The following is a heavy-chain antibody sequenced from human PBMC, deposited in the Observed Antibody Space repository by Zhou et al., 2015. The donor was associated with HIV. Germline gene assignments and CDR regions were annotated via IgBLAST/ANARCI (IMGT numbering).Heavy chain of an antibody. CDR1: GGTFRSFA. V-gene: IGHV1-69*01. CDR2: IIPILGTV. Sequence: QVQLVQSGAEVKKPGSSVKVSCKASGGTFRSFAISWVRQAPGQGLEWMGGIIPILGTVTYAQKFQGRVTISADESTRTAYMEVRSLRSEDTAVYYCARLTDYGEYVADYWGQGTLVTVSS. J-gene: IGHJ4*02. CDR3: ARLTDYGEYVADY. D-gene: IGHD4-17*01.